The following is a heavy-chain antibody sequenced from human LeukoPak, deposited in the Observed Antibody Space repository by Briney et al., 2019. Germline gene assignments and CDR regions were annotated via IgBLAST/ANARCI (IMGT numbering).Heavy chain of an antibody. Sequence: GGSLRLSCVASEFTFSTFWMSWVRQAPGKGLEWVSYISSSGSTIYYADSVKGRFTISRDNAKNSLYLQMNSLRAEDTAVYYCASTLDVAAAGNFDYWGQGTLVTVSS. CDR2: ISSSGSTI. CDR3: ASTLDVAAAGNFDY. V-gene: IGHV3-48*04. CDR1: EFTFSTFW. J-gene: IGHJ4*02. D-gene: IGHD6-13*01.